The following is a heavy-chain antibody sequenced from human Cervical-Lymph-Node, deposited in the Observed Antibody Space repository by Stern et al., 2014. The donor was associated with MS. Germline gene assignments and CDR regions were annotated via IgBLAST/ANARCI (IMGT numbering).Heavy chain of an antibody. CDR2: IYPGDSDT. J-gene: IGHJ4*02. CDR1: GYRFPINW. D-gene: IGHD6-13*01. Sequence: VQLVESGAVVKKPGESLKISCRASGYRFPINWLGWVRQMPGKGLEWMGIIYPGDSDTRYSPSFQGQVTISADNSISTAYLQWSRLKASDTARYYCAIQSAWQQLAQPFDYWGQGTLVTVSS. CDR3: AIQSAWQQLAQPFDY. V-gene: IGHV5-51*01.